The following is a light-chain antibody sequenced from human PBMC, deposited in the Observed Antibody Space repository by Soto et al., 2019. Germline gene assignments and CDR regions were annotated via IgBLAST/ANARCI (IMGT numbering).Light chain of an antibody. CDR1: QSVSSH. CDR2: DAS. J-gene: IGKJ2*01. V-gene: IGKV3-15*01. Sequence: EIVMTQSPATLSVSPGDRGTLSCRASQSVSSHLAWYQQKPGQAPRLLIYDASTRATGIPARFSGSGSGTEFTLTISSLQSEDVAVYYCPQYNKWPPFMYTFGQGTKLEIK. CDR3: PQYNKWPPFMYT.